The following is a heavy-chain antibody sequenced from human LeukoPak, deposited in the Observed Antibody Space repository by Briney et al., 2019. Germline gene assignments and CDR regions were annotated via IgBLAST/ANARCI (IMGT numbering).Heavy chain of an antibody. CDR2: ITPSGGT. V-gene: IGHV1-2*02. J-gene: IGHJ4*02. CDR1: GYTFTSYA. CDR3: ARPFIETPSLGALDY. Sequence: ASVKVSCKASGYTFTSYAMHWVRQAPGQGLEWMGWITPSGGTNYPQKFQGRVAITRDTSITTAYMDLSSLTSDDTAVYYCARPFIETPSLGALDYWGQGTLVTVSS. D-gene: IGHD4-23*01.